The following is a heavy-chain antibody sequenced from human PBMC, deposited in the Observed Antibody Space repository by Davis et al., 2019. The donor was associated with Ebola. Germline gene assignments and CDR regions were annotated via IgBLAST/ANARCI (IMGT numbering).Heavy chain of an antibody. CDR3: ARFAVGDIVVVPAATYYYYGMDV. D-gene: IGHD2-2*01. J-gene: IGHJ6*02. V-gene: IGHV1-2*02. Sequence: SVKVSCKASGYTFTDYYIHWVRQAPGQGLEWMGWINPNSGGTNYAQKFQGRVTMTRDTSVSTAYMELSRLRSDDTAVYYCARFAVGDIVVVPAATYYYYGMDVWGQGTTVTVSS. CDR1: GYTFTDYY. CDR2: INPNSGGT.